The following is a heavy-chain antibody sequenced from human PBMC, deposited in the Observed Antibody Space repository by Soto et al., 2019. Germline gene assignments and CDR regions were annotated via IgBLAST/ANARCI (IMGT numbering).Heavy chain of an antibody. CDR3: ARGTVLRFLEWLPLYYTDV. Sequence: GGSLRLSCAASGFTFSSYWMHWVRQAPGKGLVWVSRINSDGSSTSYADSVKGRFTISRDNAKKTLYLQMNSLRAEDTAVYYCARGTVLRFLEWLPLYYTDVWGKGTTVTVSS. CDR2: INSDGSST. V-gene: IGHV3-74*01. J-gene: IGHJ6*03. CDR1: GFTFSSYW. D-gene: IGHD3-3*01.